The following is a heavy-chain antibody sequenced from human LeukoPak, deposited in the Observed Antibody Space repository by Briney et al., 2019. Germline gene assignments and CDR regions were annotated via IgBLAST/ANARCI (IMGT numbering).Heavy chain of an antibody. J-gene: IGHJ3*02. D-gene: IGHD7-27*01. Sequence: GGSLRLSCAASGFTFDDYAMHWVPHAPGKGLEWVSGISWNSGSIGYADSVKGRFTISRDNAKNSLYLQMNSLRAEDMALYYCAKGASWVAYDAFDIWGEGTMVTVSS. CDR1: GFTFDDYA. CDR2: ISWNSGSI. V-gene: IGHV3-9*03. CDR3: AKGASWVAYDAFDI.